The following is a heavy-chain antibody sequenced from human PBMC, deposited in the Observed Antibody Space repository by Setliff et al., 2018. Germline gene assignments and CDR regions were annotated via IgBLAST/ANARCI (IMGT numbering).Heavy chain of an antibody. CDR3: ARRPYQHYDSSGYSVNYYMDV. D-gene: IGHD3-22*01. V-gene: IGHV4-39*01. J-gene: IGHJ6*03. CDR2: IYYSGTT. CDR1: GASINSSTFF. Sequence: SETLSLTCIVSGASINSSTFFWGWIRQPPGKGLEWIGSIYYSGTTYYNPSVRSRVTISVDTSKNQFSLKLSSVTAADTAVYFCARRPYQHYDSSGYSVNYYMDVWGKGTTVTVSS.